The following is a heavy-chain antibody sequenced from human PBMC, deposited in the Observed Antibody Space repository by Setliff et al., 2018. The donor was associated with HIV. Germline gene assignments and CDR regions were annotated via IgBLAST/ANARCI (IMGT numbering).Heavy chain of an antibody. CDR1: GYNVSTSG. CDR2: IFPSDSKI. CDR3: ARRKTGDPRHAFDV. J-gene: IGHJ3*01. V-gene: IGHV5-51*01. Sequence: GESLKISCQASGYNVSTSGVGWVRQVPGEGLERIPIIFPSDSKIKYNPSFRGQVTVSADQSITTAYLQWTSLKSSDXXXYFCARRKTGDPRHAFDVWGRGTMVTVSS. D-gene: IGHD7-27*01.